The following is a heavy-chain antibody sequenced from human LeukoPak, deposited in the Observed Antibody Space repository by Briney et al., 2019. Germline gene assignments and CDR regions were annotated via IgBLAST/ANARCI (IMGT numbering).Heavy chain of an antibody. D-gene: IGHD3-22*01. J-gene: IGHJ5*02. Sequence: SVKVSCKASGGTFSSYAISWVRQAPGQGLEWMGGIIPIFGTANYAQKFQGRVTITADESTSTAYMELSSLGSEDTAVYYCARHYDSSGYYQYNWFDPWGQGTLVTVSS. CDR2: IIPIFGTA. CDR3: ARHYDSSGYYQYNWFDP. CDR1: GGTFSSYA. V-gene: IGHV1-69*13.